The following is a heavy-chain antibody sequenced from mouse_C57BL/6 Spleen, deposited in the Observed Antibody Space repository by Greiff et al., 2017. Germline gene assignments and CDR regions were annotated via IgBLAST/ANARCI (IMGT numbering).Heavy chain of an antibody. Sequence: EVQLQQSGAELVRPGASVKLSCTASGFNIKDDYMHWVKQRPEQGLEWIGWIDPENGDTEYASKFQGKATITADTSSNPAYLQLSSLTSEDTAVYYCTYADGYCLAWFAYWGQGTLVTVSA. D-gene: IGHD2-3*01. CDR1: GFNIKDDY. J-gene: IGHJ3*01. CDR2: IDPENGDT. CDR3: TYADGYCLAWFAY. V-gene: IGHV14-4*01.